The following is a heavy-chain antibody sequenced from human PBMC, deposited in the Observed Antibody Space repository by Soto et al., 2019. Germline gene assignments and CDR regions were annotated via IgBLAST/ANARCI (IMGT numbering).Heavy chain of an antibody. Sequence: TLSLTCTVSGGSINTYYWSWFRQPPGKGLEWIGYIYYSGSTTYNPSLKSRVTISVDTSKNQFSLKLNSVTAADTAVYYCARLGGYYQAFDQWGQGSLVTVSS. V-gene: IGHV4-59*08. CDR3: ARLGGYYQAFDQ. CDR2: IYYSGST. CDR1: GGSINTYY. D-gene: IGHD3-22*01. J-gene: IGHJ4*02.